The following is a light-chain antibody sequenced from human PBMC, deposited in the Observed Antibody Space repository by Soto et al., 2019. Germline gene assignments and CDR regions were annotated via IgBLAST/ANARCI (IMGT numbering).Light chain of an antibody. CDR2: AAS. CDR1: QSVNSY. Sequence: DIQMTQSLSSLSASVGDRVTITCRASQSVNSYLNWYQHKPGKAPKLLIYAASSLQSGVPSRFSGSGSGTDFTLTISSLQPEDFATYYCQQNYSFPPWTFSQGTKVDIK. V-gene: IGKV1-39*01. CDR3: QQNYSFPPWT. J-gene: IGKJ1*01.